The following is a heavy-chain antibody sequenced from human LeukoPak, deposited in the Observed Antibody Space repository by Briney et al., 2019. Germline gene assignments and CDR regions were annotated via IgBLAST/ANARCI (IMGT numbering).Heavy chain of an antibody. V-gene: IGHV1-18*01. CDR2: ISANDGKT. D-gene: IGHD4-17*01. CDR3: ASTVTTAGWFDP. CDR1: GYTFTSYG. J-gene: IGHJ5*02. Sequence: GASVKVSCKASGYTFTSYGISWVRQAPGQGLEWMGWISANDGKTHYSERHQGRVTMTTDTVTSTAYMELRSLRSDDTAVYYCASTVTTAGWFDPWGQGTLVTVSS.